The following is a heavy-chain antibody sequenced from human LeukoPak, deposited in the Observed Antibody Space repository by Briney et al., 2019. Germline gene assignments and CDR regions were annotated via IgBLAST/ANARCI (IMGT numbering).Heavy chain of an antibody. Sequence: PGGSLRLSCAASGFTFSSYSMNWVRQAPGKGLEWVSAISGSGGSSYYADSVKGRFTISRDNSKNTLYLQMNSLRAEDTAVYYCAKDGQRFLEWLPHIPPYYFDYWGQGTLVTVSS. D-gene: IGHD3-3*01. CDR2: ISGSGGSS. CDR3: AKDGQRFLEWLPHIPPYYFDY. CDR1: GFTFSSYS. V-gene: IGHV3-23*01. J-gene: IGHJ4*02.